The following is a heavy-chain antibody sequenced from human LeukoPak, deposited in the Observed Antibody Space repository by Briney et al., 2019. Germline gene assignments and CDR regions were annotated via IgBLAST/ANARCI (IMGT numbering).Heavy chain of an antibody. Sequence: SETLSLTCTVSGGSISSNSYYRVWIRQPPGKGLEWIGSIYTSGGTYYNPSLKSRVTISLDTSRNQFSLKLSSVTAADTAVYYCARGGSGWPDKTAIDYWGQGTLVTVSS. J-gene: IGHJ4*02. CDR3: ARGGSGWPDKTAIDY. D-gene: IGHD6-19*01. V-gene: IGHV4-39*07. CDR2: IYTSGGT. CDR1: GGSISSNSYY.